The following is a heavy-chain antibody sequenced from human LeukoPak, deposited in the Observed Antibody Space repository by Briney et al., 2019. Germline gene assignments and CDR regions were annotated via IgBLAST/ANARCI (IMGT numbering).Heavy chain of an antibody. CDR2: INHSGST. Sequence: SETLSLTCAVYGGSFSGYYWSWIRQPPGKGLEWIGEINHSGSTNYNPSLKSRVTISVDTSKNQFSLKLSSVTAADTAVYYCATGSRGSSYPFDYWGQGTLVTVSS. D-gene: IGHD2-15*01. CDR1: GGSFSGYY. J-gene: IGHJ4*02. CDR3: ATGSRGSSYPFDY. V-gene: IGHV4-34*01.